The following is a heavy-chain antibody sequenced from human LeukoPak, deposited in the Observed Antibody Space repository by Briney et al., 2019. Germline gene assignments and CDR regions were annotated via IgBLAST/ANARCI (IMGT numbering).Heavy chain of an antibody. V-gene: IGHV1-69*13. J-gene: IGHJ6*03. CDR2: IIPIFGTA. Sequence: GASVKVSCKASGGTFSSYAISWVRQAPGQGLEWMGGIIPIFGTANYAQKFQGRVTITADESTSTAYMELSSLRSEDTAVYYCGTSEVATSYYYYMDVWGKGTTVTISS. D-gene: IGHD5-12*01. CDR3: GTSEVATSYYYYMDV. CDR1: GGTFSSYA.